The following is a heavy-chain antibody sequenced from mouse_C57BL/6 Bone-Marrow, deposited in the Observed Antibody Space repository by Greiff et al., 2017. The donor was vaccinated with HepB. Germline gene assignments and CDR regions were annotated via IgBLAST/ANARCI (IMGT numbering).Heavy chain of an antibody. J-gene: IGHJ1*03. CDR3: ASHTTVVAHWYFDV. CDR1: GCTFTGYW. Sequence: QVQLQQSGAELMKPGASVKLSCKATGCTFTGYWIEWVKQRPGHGLEWIGEILPGSGSTNYNEKFKGKATFTADTSSNTAYMQLSSLTTEDSAIYYCASHTTVVAHWYFDVWGTGTTVTVSS. V-gene: IGHV1-9*01. D-gene: IGHD1-1*01. CDR2: ILPGSGST.